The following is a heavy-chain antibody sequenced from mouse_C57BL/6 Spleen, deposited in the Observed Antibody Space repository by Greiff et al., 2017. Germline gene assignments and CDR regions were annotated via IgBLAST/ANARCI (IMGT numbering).Heavy chain of an antibody. V-gene: IGHV1-54*01. CDR3: ARGSDYGSRQRVFEV. D-gene: IGHD1-1*01. J-gene: IGHJ1*03. CDR1: GYAFTNYL. CDR2: INPGSGGT. Sequence: QVQLQQSGAELVRPGTSVKVSCKASGYAFTNYLIEWVKQRPGQGLEWIGVINPGSGGTNSPEKFKGKATLTADKSSSTAYMQLSSLTSEDSAVYFWARGSDYGSRQRVFEVWGTGTTVTVSS.